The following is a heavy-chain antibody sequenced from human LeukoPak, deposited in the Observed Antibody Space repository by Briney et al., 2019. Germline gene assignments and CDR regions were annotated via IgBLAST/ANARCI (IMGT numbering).Heavy chain of an antibody. Sequence: PGGSLRLSCAASGFTFSNYAMSWVRQAPGKGLEWVSAITGSGGGTYYADSVKGRFTISRDNSKNTLYLQMNSLRAEDTAVYYCAKWGDYDFLTGYYDPDYWGQGTLVTVSS. J-gene: IGHJ4*02. CDR2: ITGSGGGT. D-gene: IGHD3-9*01. CDR3: AKWGDYDFLTGYYDPDY. CDR1: GFTFSNYA. V-gene: IGHV3-23*01.